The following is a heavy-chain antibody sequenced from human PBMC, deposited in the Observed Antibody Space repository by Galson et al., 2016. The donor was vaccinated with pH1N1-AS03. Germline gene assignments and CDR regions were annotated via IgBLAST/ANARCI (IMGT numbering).Heavy chain of an antibody. CDR1: GFTINNNY. Sequence: LRLSCAASGFTINNNYMSWDRQAPGKGLEWVSVIYGGGDTFYADSVKGRFTISRDNSKNTVYLQMNSLRVEDTAVYYCAREPWGSTQGEYWGQGTLVTVSS. V-gene: IGHV3-53*01. J-gene: IGHJ4*02. CDR2: IYGGGDT. CDR3: AREPWGSTQGEY. D-gene: IGHD3-16*01.